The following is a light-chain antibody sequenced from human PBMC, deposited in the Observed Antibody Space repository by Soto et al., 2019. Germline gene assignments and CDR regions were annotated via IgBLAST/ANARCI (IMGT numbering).Light chain of an antibody. V-gene: IGKV1-5*03. CDR3: QQYVNYPYT. CDR2: EAS. J-gene: IGKJ2*01. CDR1: QSISSW. Sequence: DIQMTQSPSTLSPSVGDRVTITCRASQSISSWLAWYQQKPGKAPKVLIYEASSLASGVPSRFSGSGSGTEFTLTISSLQPGDFVTYYCQQYVNYPYTFGQGTKLEIK.